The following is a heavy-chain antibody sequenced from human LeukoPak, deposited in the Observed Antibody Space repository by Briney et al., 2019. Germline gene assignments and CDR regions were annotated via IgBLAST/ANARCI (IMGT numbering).Heavy chain of an antibody. D-gene: IGHD3-10*01. J-gene: IGHJ4*02. Sequence: PGGSLRLSCAASGFTFDDYGMSWVRQAPGKGLEWVSGINWNGGSTGYADSVKGRFTISRDNVKNSLYLQMNSLRAEDTALYYCARSMAMVRGFDYWGQGTLVTVSS. CDR3: ARSMAMVRGFDY. CDR1: GFTFDDYG. CDR2: INWNGGST. V-gene: IGHV3-20*04.